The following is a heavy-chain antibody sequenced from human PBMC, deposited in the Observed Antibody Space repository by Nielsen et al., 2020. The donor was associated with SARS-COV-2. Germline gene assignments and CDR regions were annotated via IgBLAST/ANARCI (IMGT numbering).Heavy chain of an antibody. CDR3: ASRYCSSTSCYRSNGMDV. V-gene: IGHV1-46*01. J-gene: IGHJ6*02. D-gene: IGHD2-2*01. CDR2: ISPIGGTT. Sequence: WVRQAPGQGLEWMRIISPIGGTTNYEQKFQGRVAVTRDTSTNCLYMGPSSLRSEDTAVYYCASRYCSSTSCYRSNGMDVWGQGTTVTVSS.